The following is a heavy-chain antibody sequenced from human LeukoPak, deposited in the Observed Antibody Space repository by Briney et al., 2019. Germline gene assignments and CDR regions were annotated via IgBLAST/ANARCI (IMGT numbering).Heavy chain of an antibody. CDR1: GGSISSYY. CDR2: IYTSGNT. V-gene: IGHV4-4*07. Sequence: SETLSLTCTVSGGSISSYYWSWIRQPAGKGLEWIGRIYTSGNTNYNPSLKSRVTISVDTSKNQFSLKLNSVTAADTAVYYCARVKEGNGDYFYYYYYMDVWGKGTTVTISS. CDR3: ARVKEGNGDYFYYYYYMDV. D-gene: IGHD4-17*01. J-gene: IGHJ6*03.